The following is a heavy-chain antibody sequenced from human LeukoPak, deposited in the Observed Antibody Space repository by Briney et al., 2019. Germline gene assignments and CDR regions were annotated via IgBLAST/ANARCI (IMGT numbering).Heavy chain of an antibody. CDR1: GYTFTSYD. J-gene: IGHJ1*01. Sequence: ASVKVSCKASGYTFTSYDINWVRQATGQGLEWMGWMNPNSGNTGYAQKFQGRVTMTRNTSISTAYMELSSLRSEDTAVYYCATGAVVPAASGGGYFQHWGQGTLVTVSS. CDR2: MNPNSGNT. D-gene: IGHD2-2*01. V-gene: IGHV1-8*01. CDR3: ATGAVVPAASGGGYFQH.